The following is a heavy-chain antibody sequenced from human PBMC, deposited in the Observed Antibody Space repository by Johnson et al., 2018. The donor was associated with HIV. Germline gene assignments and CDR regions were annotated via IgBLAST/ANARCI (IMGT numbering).Heavy chain of an antibody. D-gene: IGHD6-13*01. J-gene: IGHJ3*01. V-gene: IGHV3-64*07. CDR1: GFSFSSYL. CDR3: VRRQYISTWQDAFDV. CDR2: ISSNSDST. Sequence: VQLVESGGGLVQPGGCLRLSCAASGFSFSSYLMDWVRQAPGKGLAYVAGISSNSDSTYYADSVKGRFTLSRDNSKNTLYLQLGSLRDDDTAVYYCVRRQYISTWQDAFDVWGQGTTVTVSS.